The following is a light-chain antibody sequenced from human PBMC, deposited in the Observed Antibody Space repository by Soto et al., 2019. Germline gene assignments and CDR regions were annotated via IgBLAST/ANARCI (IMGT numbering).Light chain of an antibody. CDR2: EVT. J-gene: IGLJ1*01. Sequence: QSVLTQPASVSGSPGQTIIISCTATRRDVGGYNYVTWYQQYPGKSPKLLIYEVTHRPSGVSNRFSGSKSGNTASLTISGLQAEDEADYYCSSYTISNTLPFVFGTGTKV. V-gene: IGLV2-14*01. CDR3: SSYTISNTLPFV. CDR1: RRDVGGYNY.